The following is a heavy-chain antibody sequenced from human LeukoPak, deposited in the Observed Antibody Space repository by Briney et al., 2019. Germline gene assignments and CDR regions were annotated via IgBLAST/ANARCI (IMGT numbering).Heavy chain of an antibody. CDR3: AKPGVGPTPLLTPHDY. CDR1: GFTFSSYA. D-gene: IGHD1-26*01. Sequence: GGSLRLSCVASGFTFSSYAMSWVRQAPGKGLEWVSSISGSGGATYYAESVKGRFTISRDNSKNTVSLQMSSLRAEDTAIYYCAKPGVGPTPLLTPHDYWGQGALVTVPS. V-gene: IGHV3-23*01. CDR2: ISGSGGAT. J-gene: IGHJ4*02.